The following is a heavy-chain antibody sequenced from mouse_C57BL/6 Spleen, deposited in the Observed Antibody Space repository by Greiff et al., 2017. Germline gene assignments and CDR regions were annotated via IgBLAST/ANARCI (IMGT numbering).Heavy chain of an antibody. CDR1: GYAFSSSW. Sequence: QVQLQQSGPELVKPGASVKISCKASGYAFSSSWMNWVKQRPGKGLEWIGRIYPGDGDTNYNGKFKGKATLTADKSSSTAYMQLSSLPSEDSAVXFCARELTGRDAMDYWGQGTSVTVSS. J-gene: IGHJ4*01. CDR2: IYPGDGDT. V-gene: IGHV1-82*01. D-gene: IGHD4-1*01. CDR3: ARELTGRDAMDY.